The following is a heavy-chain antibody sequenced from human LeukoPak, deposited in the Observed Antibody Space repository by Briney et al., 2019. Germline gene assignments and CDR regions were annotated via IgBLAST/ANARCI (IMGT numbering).Heavy chain of an antibody. Sequence: VGCLRLSCAASGFTFSDCYMSWIRQAPGKGREWCSYISSSGSTIYYADSVKGRFTISRDNAKNSLYLQMHSLRAEATAVYYCARGYSGYDSPSYFDYWGQGTLVTVSS. V-gene: IGHV3-11*01. J-gene: IGHJ4*02. CDR1: GFTFSDCY. D-gene: IGHD5-12*01. CDR3: ARGYSGYDSPSYFDY. CDR2: ISSSGSTI.